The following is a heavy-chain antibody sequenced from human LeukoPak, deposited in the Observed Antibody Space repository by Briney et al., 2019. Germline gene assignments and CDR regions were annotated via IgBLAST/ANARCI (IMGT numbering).Heavy chain of an antibody. Sequence: GGSLTLSCAVSGFTFSDYYMSWIRQAPGKGLEWVSYISSSGSTIYYADSVKGRFTISRDNVKNSLYLQMNSLRAEDTAVYYCARFGRVHYCYYYYMDVWGKGTTVTVSS. D-gene: IGHD3-10*01. V-gene: IGHV3-11*04. CDR1: GFTFSDYY. J-gene: IGHJ6*03. CDR2: ISSSGSTI. CDR3: ARFGRVHYCYYYYMDV.